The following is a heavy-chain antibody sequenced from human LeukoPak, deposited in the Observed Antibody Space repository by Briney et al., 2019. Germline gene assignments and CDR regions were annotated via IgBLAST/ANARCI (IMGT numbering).Heavy chain of an antibody. V-gene: IGHV1-8*03. CDR2: MNPNSGNT. D-gene: IGHD3-22*01. Sequence: ASVKVSCKASGYTFTSYDINWVRQATGQGLEWMGWMNPNSGNTGYAQKFQGRVTITRNTSISTAYMELSSLRSEDTAVYYCARVWTYYDSSGYYGVGYYYYYYMDVWGKGTTVTVSS. CDR1: GYTFTSYD. J-gene: IGHJ6*03. CDR3: ARVWTYYDSSGYYGVGYYYYYYMDV.